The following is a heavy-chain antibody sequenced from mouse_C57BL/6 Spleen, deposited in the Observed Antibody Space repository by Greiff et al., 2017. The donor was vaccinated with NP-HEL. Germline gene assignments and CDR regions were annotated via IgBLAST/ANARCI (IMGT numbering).Heavy chain of an antibody. CDR1: GYAFSSSW. Sequence: QVQLQQSGPELVKPGASVKISCKASGYAFSSSWMNWVKQRPGKGLEWIGRIYPGDGDTNYNGKFKGKATLTADKSSSTAYMQLSSLTSEDSAVYFCARSVLLGYYFDYWGQGTTLTVSS. J-gene: IGHJ2*01. V-gene: IGHV1-82*01. D-gene: IGHD1-1*01. CDR2: IYPGDGDT. CDR3: ARSVLLGYYFDY.